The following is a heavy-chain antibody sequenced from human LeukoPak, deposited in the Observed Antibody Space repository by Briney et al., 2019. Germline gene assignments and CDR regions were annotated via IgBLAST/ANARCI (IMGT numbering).Heavy chain of an antibody. CDR3: ARESQWLGGFDY. Sequence: PGGSLRLSCAASGFTVSSNYMSWVRQAPGKGLEWVSVIYSGGSTYYAGSVKGRFTISRDNSKNTLYLQMNSLRAEDTAVYYCARESQWLGGFDYWGQGTLVTVSS. J-gene: IGHJ4*02. V-gene: IGHV3-53*01. CDR1: GFTVSSNY. CDR2: IYSGGST. D-gene: IGHD6-19*01.